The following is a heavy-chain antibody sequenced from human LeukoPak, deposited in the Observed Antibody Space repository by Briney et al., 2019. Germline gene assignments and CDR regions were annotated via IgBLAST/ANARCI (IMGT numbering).Heavy chain of an antibody. D-gene: IGHD2-15*01. J-gene: IGHJ4*02. CDR1: GFTFSSYS. V-gene: IGHV3-21*01. Sequence: PGGSLRLSCAASGFTFSSYSMNWVRQAPGKGLEWVSSISSSSSYIYYADSVKGRFTISRDNAKNSLYLQMNSLRAEDTAVYYCARNSCGGSCYGHWGQGTLVTVSS. CDR2: ISSSSSYI. CDR3: ARNSCGGSCYGH.